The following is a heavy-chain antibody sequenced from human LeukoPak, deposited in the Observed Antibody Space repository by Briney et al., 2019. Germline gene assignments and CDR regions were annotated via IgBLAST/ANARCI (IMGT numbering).Heavy chain of an antibody. J-gene: IGHJ4*02. D-gene: IGHD3-22*01. CDR3: ATHPSRYYYDSSGYAKY. CDR1: GVTSSRYP. V-gene: IGHV3-30*04. Sequence: TGGSLRLSCAASGVTSSRYPMHWVRQAPGKGLEWVAVISYDGRKKYYADSVRGRFTISRDNSKNTLYLQMNSLRAEDTAVYYCATHPSRYYYDSSGYAKYWGQGTLVTVSS. CDR2: ISYDGRKK.